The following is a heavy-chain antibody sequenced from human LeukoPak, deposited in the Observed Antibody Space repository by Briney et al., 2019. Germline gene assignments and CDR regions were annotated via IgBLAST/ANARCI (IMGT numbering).Heavy chain of an antibody. CDR1: GFTFSGSA. J-gene: IGHJ3*02. D-gene: IGHD1-26*01. V-gene: IGHV3-73*01. CDR3: TLNSGSYYRAFDI. Sequence: GGSLRLSCAASGFTFSGSAMHWVRQASGKGLEWVGRIRSKANSYATAYAASVKGRFTISRDDSRNTAYLQMNSLKTEDTAVYYCTLNSGSYYRAFDIWGQGTMVTVSS. CDR2: IRSKANSYAT.